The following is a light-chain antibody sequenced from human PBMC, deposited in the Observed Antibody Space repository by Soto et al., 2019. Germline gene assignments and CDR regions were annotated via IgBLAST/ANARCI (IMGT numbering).Light chain of an antibody. J-gene: IGLJ3*02. CDR3: AAWDDSLNALV. CDR2: TNN. V-gene: IGLV1-44*01. Sequence: QAVVTQPPSASGTPGPRVTISCSGASSNIGSNAVNWYQQLPGTAPQLLIHTNNQRPSGVTDRFSGSKSATSASLAISGLQSEDEAGYYCAAWDDSLNALVFGGGTKLTVL. CDR1: SSNIGSNA.